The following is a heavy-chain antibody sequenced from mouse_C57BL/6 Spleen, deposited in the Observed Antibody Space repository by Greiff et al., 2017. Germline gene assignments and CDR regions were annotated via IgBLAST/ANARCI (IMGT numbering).Heavy chain of an antibody. D-gene: IGHD2-3*01. CDR3: TRDMDGSFAY. CDR2: ISRGGDYI. Sequence: EVMLVESGEGLVKPGGSLKLSCAASGFTFSSYAMSWVRQTPEKRLEWVAYISRGGDYIYYADTVKGRFTISRDNARNTLYLQISSLKSEDSAMYYCTRDMDGSFAYWGQGTLVTVSA. CDR1: GFTFSSYA. J-gene: IGHJ3*01. V-gene: IGHV5-9-1*02.